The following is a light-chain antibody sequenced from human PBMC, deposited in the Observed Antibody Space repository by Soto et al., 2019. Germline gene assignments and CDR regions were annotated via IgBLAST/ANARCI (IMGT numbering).Light chain of an antibody. V-gene: IGKV3-11*01. J-gene: IGKJ5*01. CDR3: HQRSNWPIT. CDR2: DAS. CDR1: QSVSSY. Sequence: EIVLTQSPATLSLSPGERATLSCRASQSVSSYFAWYQQKPGQAPRLLIYDASNRATGIPARFIGSGSGTDFTLTISSLEPEDFAVYYCHQRSNWPITFGQGTRLEIK.